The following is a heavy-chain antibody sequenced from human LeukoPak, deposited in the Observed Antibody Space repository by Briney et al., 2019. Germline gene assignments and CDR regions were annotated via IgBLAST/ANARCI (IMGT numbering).Heavy chain of an antibody. V-gene: IGHV3-7*01. CDR3: VRDKVSGSSYASVFDY. Sequence: PGGSLRLSCAASGFTFSNYWMSWVRQAPGKGLEWLSIIRQDGGERYYVDSVKGRFTISRDNAKNSLYLQMNSLRADDTAVYYCVRDKVSGSSYASVFDYWGQKTLVTVSS. D-gene: IGHD1-26*01. CDR1: GFTFSNYW. J-gene: IGHJ4*02. CDR2: IRQDGGER.